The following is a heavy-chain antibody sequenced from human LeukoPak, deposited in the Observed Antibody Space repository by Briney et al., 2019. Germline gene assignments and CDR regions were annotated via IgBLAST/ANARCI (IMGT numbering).Heavy chain of an antibody. D-gene: IGHD1-20*01. J-gene: IGHJ6*02. CDR2: IYYSGST. Sequence: PSETLSLTCTVSGGSISSSSYYWGWIRQPPGNGLEWIGSIYYSGSTYYNPSLKSRVTISVDTSKNQFSLKLSSVTAADTAVYYCALELYNWNEEIYYYYGMDVWGQGTTVTVSS. CDR3: ALELYNWNEEIYYYYGMDV. CDR1: GGSISSSSYY. V-gene: IGHV4-39*01.